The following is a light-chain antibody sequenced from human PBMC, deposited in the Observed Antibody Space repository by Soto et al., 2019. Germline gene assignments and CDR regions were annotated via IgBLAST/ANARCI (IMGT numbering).Light chain of an antibody. J-gene: IGKJ1*01. CDR3: QQCNRYSSWT. V-gene: IGKV1-5*01. Sequence: DIQMTQSPSTLSASVGDRVTIACRASQSISNLLAWYQQRPGKAPQLLIYDASTLLRGVPSRFSGSGFGTEFTLTISSLQPDDFATDYCQQCNRYSSWTFGQGTKVEI. CDR1: QSISNL. CDR2: DAS.